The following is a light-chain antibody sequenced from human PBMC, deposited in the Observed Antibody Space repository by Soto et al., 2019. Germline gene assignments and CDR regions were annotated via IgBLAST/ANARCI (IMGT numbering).Light chain of an antibody. CDR3: QTWGTGIWV. J-gene: IGLJ3*02. CDR1: SGHSSYA. CDR2: FNSDGSH. Sequence: QLVLTQSPSASASLGASVKLTCTLSSGHSSYAIAWHQQQPEKGPRYLMRFNSDGSHTKGDGIPDRFSGSSSGAERYLTISSLQSEDEADYYCQTWGTGIWVFGGGTKLTVL. V-gene: IGLV4-69*01.